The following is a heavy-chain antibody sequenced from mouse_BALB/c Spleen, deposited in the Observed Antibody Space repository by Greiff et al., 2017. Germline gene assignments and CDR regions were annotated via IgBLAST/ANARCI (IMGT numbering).Heavy chain of an antibody. J-gene: IGHJ3*01. V-gene: IGHV5-6-3*01. CDR3: ARALYGNYFAY. CDR2: INSNGGST. CDR1: GFTFSSYG. D-gene: IGHD2-1*01. Sequence: EVQVVESGGGLVQPGGSLKLSCAASGFTFSSYGMSWVRQTPDKRLELVATINSNGGSTYYPDSVKGRFTISRDNAKNTLYLQMSSLKSEDTAMYYCARALYGNYFAYWGQGTLVTVSA.